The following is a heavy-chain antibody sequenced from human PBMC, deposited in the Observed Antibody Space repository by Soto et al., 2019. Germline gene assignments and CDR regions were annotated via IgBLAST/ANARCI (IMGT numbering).Heavy chain of an antibody. CDR3: ARQGFGVLHGLVDV. D-gene: IGHD3-10*01. CDR2: IYYSGST. J-gene: IGHJ6*02. V-gene: IGHV4-39*01. CDR1: GYSITSNSYF. Sequence: SETLSLTCTVSGYSITSNSYFWAWIRQPPGKGLEWIGSIYYSGSTYYNPSLNGRVSISVDTSKNQFSLTLTSVTAADTAVYYCARQGFGVLHGLVDVWGQGTTVTVSS.